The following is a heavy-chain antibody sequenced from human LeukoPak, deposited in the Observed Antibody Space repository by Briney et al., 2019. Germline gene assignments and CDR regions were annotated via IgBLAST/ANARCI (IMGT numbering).Heavy chain of an antibody. D-gene: IGHD2-2*01. V-gene: IGHV4-39*01. Sequence: PSETLSLTCTVTGGSITSNRYYWGWIRQPPGKGLEWIGSISFDGNSYYDPSLKSRVTVSRDTSKNQFSLKVNSVTAADTAVYYCATQSYQLPPSYYYYYMDVWGKGTTVTVSS. CDR3: ATQSYQLPPSYYYYYMDV. CDR1: GGSITSNRYY. CDR2: ISFDGNS. J-gene: IGHJ6*03.